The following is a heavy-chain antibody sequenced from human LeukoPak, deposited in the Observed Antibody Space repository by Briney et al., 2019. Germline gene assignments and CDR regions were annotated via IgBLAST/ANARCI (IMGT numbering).Heavy chain of an antibody. D-gene: IGHD6-6*01. CDR3: AREYEYSSSWNFDY. Sequence: PSETLSLTCAVYGGSFSGYYWSWLRQPPGKGLEWIGGINHSGSTYYNPSPKSRVTISVDTSKSQFSLKLSSVTAADTAVYYCAREYEYSSSWNFDYWGQGTLVTVSS. J-gene: IGHJ4*02. CDR2: INHSGST. V-gene: IGHV4-34*01. CDR1: GGSFSGYY.